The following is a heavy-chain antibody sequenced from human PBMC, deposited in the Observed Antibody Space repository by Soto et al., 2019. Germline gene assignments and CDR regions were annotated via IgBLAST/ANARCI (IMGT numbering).Heavy chain of an antibody. Sequence: GRSLRVSCAASGFTFGRYGRHWVRQAARKGLEWVAVISYDGSNKYYADSVKGRSTISRDNSKNTRYLQMNSLRAEDTAVYYCAKVPRSEVGATSYYYYGMDGWGQGTTVTAP. CDR1: GFTFGRYG. V-gene: IGHV3-30*18. J-gene: IGHJ6*02. CDR2: ISYDGSNK. D-gene: IGHD1-26*01. CDR3: AKVPRSEVGATSYYYYGMDG.